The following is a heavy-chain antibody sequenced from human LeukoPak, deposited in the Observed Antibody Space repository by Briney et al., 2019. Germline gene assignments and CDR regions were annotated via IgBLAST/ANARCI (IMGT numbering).Heavy chain of an antibody. CDR2: IYNGGST. Sequence: SETLSLTCSVSGGSFSSYFWSWIRQPPGKRLEWIGYIYNGGSTNYNPSPKSRVTISVDTSKNQFSLKLSSVTAADTAVYHCARGTYYDSSGYYYESGAFDIWGQGTMVTVSS. D-gene: IGHD3-22*01. J-gene: IGHJ3*02. V-gene: IGHV4-59*01. CDR3: ARGTYYDSSGYYYESGAFDI. CDR1: GGSFSSYF.